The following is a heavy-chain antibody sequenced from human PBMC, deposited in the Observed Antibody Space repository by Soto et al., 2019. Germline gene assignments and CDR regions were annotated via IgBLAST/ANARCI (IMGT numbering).Heavy chain of an antibody. Sequence: SETLSLTCAVSGGSISSSNWWSWVRQPPGKGLEWIGEIYHSGSTNYNPSLKSRVTISVDKSKNQFSLKLSSVTAADTAVYYCARRPYCSSTSCYDYYYYAMDVWGPGPTVTVSS. D-gene: IGHD2-2*01. CDR1: GGSISSSNW. CDR2: IYHSGST. V-gene: IGHV4-4*02. J-gene: IGHJ6*02. CDR3: ARRPYCSSTSCYDYYYYAMDV.